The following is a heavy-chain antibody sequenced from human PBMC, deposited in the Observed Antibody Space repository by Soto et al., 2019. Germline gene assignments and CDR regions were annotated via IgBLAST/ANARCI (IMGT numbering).Heavy chain of an antibody. CDR2: IYYSGST. D-gene: IGHD6-19*01. V-gene: IGHV4-59*01. CDR1: GGSISSYY. CDR3: AREGLSVAGTYFDY. J-gene: IGHJ4*02. Sequence: SETLSLTCTVSGGSISSYYWSWIRQPPGKGLEWIGYIYYSGSTNYNPSLKSRVTISVDTSKNQFSLKLSSVTAADTAVYYCAREGLSVAGTYFDYWGQGTLVTVSS.